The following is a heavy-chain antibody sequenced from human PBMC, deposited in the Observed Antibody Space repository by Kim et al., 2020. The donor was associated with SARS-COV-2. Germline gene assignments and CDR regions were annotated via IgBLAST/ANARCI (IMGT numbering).Heavy chain of an antibody. CDR1: GFTLSSHW. CDR2: INEDGSEK. Sequence: GGSLRLSCAASGFTLSSHWMSWVRQAPGKGLEYVARINEDGSEKYYVDSVKGRFTISRDNAENSLYLKMNGLRVEDTAVYYCARDYQGYWGQGTLVTVSS. D-gene: IGHD3-16*02. V-gene: IGHV3-7*01. J-gene: IGHJ4*02. CDR3: ARDYQGY.